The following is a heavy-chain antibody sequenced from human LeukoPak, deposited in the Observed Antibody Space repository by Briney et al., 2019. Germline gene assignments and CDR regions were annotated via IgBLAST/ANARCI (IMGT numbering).Heavy chain of an antibody. CDR1: GGSISSYH. CDR2: IYPGESIYASENT. CDR3: ARDPTTVTTIFDS. D-gene: IGHD4-17*01. V-gene: IGHV4-4*07. Sequence: SETLSLTCTVSGGSISSYHWSWIRQPAGKGLEWIGRIYPGESIYASENTNYNPSLKSRVSMSGDTSKNQVSLKLRSVTAADTAVYYCARDPTTVTTIFDSWGQGTLVTVSS. J-gene: IGHJ4*02.